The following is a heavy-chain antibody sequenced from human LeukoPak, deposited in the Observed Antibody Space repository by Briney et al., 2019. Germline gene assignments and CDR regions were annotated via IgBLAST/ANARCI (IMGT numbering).Heavy chain of an antibody. D-gene: IGHD5/OR15-5a*01. CDR3: ARDPPLVSGPVYYYYYMDV. CDR1: RFTFSNYW. CDR2: IYNDGSST. J-gene: IGHJ6*03. V-gene: IGHV3-74*01. Sequence: PGGSLRLSCAASRFTFSNYWMHWVRQAPGKGLVWVSRIYNDGSSTSYADSVKGRFTISRDNAKSTLYLQMNSLRAEDTAVYYCARDPPLVSGPVYYYYYMDVWGKGTTVTVSS.